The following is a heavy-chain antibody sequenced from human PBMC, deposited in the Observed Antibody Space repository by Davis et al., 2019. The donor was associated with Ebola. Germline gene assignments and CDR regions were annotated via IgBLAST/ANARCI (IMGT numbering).Heavy chain of an antibody. CDR3: ARMRWLQSNWFDP. J-gene: IGHJ5*02. CDR1: GFTFSTYA. D-gene: IGHD5-24*01. V-gene: IGHV3-7*03. Sequence: GESLKISCAASGFTFSTYAMNWVRQAPGKGLEWVANIKQDGSEKYYVDSVKGRFTISRDNAKNSLYLQMNSLRAEDTAVYYCARMRWLQSNWFDPWGQGTLVTVSS. CDR2: IKQDGSEK.